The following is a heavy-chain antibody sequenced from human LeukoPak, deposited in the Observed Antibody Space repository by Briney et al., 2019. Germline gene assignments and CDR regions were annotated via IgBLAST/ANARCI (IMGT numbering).Heavy chain of an antibody. D-gene: IGHD3-9*01. CDR2: ISGTSGST. V-gene: IGHV3-23*01. Sequence: GGSLRLSCAASGFTFSSYGMSWVRQAPGKGLEWVSAISGTSGSTYYADSVKGRFTISRDNSKNTLYLQMNSLRAEDTAGYYCAKEQGGYYDILTGYGYWGQGTLVTVSS. CDR3: AKEQGGYYDILTGYGY. CDR1: GFTFSSYG. J-gene: IGHJ4*02.